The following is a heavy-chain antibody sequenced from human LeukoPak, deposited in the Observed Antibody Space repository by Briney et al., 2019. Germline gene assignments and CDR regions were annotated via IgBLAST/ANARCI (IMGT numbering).Heavy chain of an antibody. D-gene: IGHD6-19*01. CDR2: ISAYNGNT. Sequence: RGASVKVSCKASGYTFTSYGISWVRQAPGQGLEWMGWISAYNGNTNYAQRLQGRVTMTTDTSTSTAYMELRSLRSEDTAVYYCARDPPREQWLVLDYWGQGTLVTVSS. J-gene: IGHJ4*02. V-gene: IGHV1-18*01. CDR3: ARDPPREQWLVLDY. CDR1: GYTFTSYG.